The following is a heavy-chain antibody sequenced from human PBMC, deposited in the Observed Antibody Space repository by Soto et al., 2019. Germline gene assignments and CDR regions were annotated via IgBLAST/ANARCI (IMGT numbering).Heavy chain of an antibody. D-gene: IGHD2-2*01. CDR1: GGSITSSDW. V-gene: IGHV4-4*02. J-gene: IGHJ5*02. CDR3: SWDGHTSCRS. CDR2: TSHRGST. Sequence: QVQLQESGPGLVKPSETLSLTCAVSGGSITSSDWWSWVRQPPGKGLEWIGETSHRGSTNYSPSLKSGVPTSVHKSKTQCPLKLSSGTAADKAVSFCSWDGHTSCRSWGQGSLVTVSS.